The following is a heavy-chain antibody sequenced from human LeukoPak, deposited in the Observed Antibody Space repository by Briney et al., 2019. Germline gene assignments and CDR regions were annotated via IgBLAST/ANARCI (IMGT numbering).Heavy chain of an antibody. J-gene: IGHJ4*02. CDR1: GYTYTGYY. CDR2: INPNSGGT. CDR3: AREYDSSGYYGY. V-gene: IGHV1-2*06. Sequence: ASVKVSCKASGYTYTGYYMHWVRQAPGQALEWMGRINPNSGGTNYAQKFQGRVTMTRDTSISTAYMELSRLRSDDTAVYYCAREYDSSGYYGYWGQGTLATVSS. D-gene: IGHD3-22*01.